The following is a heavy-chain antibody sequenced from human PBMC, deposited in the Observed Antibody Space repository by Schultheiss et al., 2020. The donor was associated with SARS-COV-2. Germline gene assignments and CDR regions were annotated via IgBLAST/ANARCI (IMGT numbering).Heavy chain of an antibody. CDR3: ARDSPRILGNYYYYAMDV. D-gene: IGHD1-14*01. CDR2: ISAYNGNT. J-gene: IGHJ6*02. V-gene: IGHV1-18*01. Sequence: ASVKVSCKASGGTFSSYAFSWVRQAPGQGLEWMGGISAYNGNTNYAQKLQGRVTMTTDTSTSTACMELRGLRSDDTAVYYCARDSPRILGNYYYYAMDVWGQGTTVTVSS. CDR1: GGTFSSYA.